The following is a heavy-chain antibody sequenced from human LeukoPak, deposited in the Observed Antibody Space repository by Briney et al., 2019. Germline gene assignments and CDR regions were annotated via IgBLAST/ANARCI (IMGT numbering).Heavy chain of an antibody. CDR3: AAPRGYYGSGSNYYYYMDV. D-gene: IGHD3-10*01. CDR1: GFTFASSA. CDR2: IVVGSGNT. J-gene: IGHJ6*03. Sequence: SVKVSCKASGFTFASSAVQWVRQARGQRLEWIGWIVVGSGNTNYAQKFQERVTITRDMSTSTAYMELSSLRSEDTAVYYCAAPRGYYGSGSNYYYYMDVWGKGTTVTVSS. V-gene: IGHV1-58*01.